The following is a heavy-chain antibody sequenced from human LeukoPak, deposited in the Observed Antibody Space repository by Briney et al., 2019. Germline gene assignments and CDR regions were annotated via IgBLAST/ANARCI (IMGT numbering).Heavy chain of an antibody. D-gene: IGHD4-17*01. V-gene: IGHV3-66*04. CDR3: ASQTTVTTGLLVY. J-gene: IGHJ4*02. CDR1: GFTVSSNY. Sequence: GGSLRLSCAASGFTVSSNYMSWVRQAPGKGLEWVSVIYSGGSTYYAGSVKGRFTISRDNSKNTLYLQMNSLRDEDTAAYYCASQTTVTTGLLVYWGRGTLVTVSS. CDR2: IYSGGST.